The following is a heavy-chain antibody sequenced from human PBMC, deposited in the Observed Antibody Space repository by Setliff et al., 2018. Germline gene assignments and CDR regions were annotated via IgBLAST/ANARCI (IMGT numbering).Heavy chain of an antibody. D-gene: IGHD6-19*01. CDR3: ARDWGSSGWYFDY. V-gene: IGHV4-4*02. CDR1: GGSISSSNW. J-gene: IGHJ4*02. Sequence: PSETLSLTCAVSGGSISSSNWWSWVRQPPGKGLEWIGEIYHSGSTNYNPSLKSRVTISVDKSKNQFSLKLSSVTAADTAVYYCARDWGSSGWYFDYWGQGTQVTVSS. CDR2: IYHSGST.